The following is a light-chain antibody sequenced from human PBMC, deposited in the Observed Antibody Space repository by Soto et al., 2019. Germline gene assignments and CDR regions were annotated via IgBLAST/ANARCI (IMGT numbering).Light chain of an antibody. CDR2: GNN. Sequence: QSVLTQPPSASGTPGQRVTISCSGSTPNIGSNSVNWYQQLPGTAPKLLIYGNNQRPSGVPDRFSGSKSGTSASLAISGLQSEDEAEYYCAAWDDSLNGVVFGGGTKVTVL. CDR1: TPNIGSNS. J-gene: IGLJ2*01. V-gene: IGLV1-44*01. CDR3: AAWDDSLNGVV.